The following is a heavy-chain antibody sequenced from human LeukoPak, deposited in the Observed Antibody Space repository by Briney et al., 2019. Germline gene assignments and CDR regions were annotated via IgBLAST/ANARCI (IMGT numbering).Heavy chain of an antibody. CDR1: GFTFSSYG. CDR2: ISYDGSNK. V-gene: IGHV3-30*18. Sequence: GGSLRLSCAASGFTFSSYGMHWVRQAPGKGLEWVAVISYDGSNKYYADSVKGRFTISRDNSKTTLYLQMNSLRAEDTAVYYCAKDTDPYYYDSSGSPFDPWGQGTLVTVSS. J-gene: IGHJ5*02. D-gene: IGHD3-22*01. CDR3: AKDTDPYYYDSSGSPFDP.